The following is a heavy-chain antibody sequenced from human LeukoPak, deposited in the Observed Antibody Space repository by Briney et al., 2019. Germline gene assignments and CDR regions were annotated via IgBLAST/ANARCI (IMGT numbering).Heavy chain of an antibody. V-gene: IGHV3-66*01. D-gene: IGHD6-19*01. Sequence: GGSLRLSCAASGFTVSSNYMSWVRQAPGKGLEWVSVIYSGGSTYYADSVKGRLTISRDNSKNTLYLQMNSLRAKDTAVYYCARDRDSSGWYYFDYWGQGNLVTVSS. J-gene: IGHJ4*02. CDR1: GFTVSSNY. CDR3: ARDRDSSGWYYFDY. CDR2: IYSGGST.